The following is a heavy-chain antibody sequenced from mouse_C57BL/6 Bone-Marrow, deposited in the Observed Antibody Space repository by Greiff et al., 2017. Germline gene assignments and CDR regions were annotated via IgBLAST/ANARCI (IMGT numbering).Heavy chain of an antibody. CDR2: INPNYGTT. CDR1: GYSFTYYN. Sequence: VQLQQSGPELVKPGASVKISCKASGYSFTYYNINWVKQSNGKSLEWIGVINPNYGTTSYNQKFKGKATLTVDQSSSTAYMQLNSLTSEDSAVYYCASGYDYDYAMDYWGQGTSVTVSS. D-gene: IGHD2-4*01. CDR3: ASGYDYDYAMDY. V-gene: IGHV1-39*01. J-gene: IGHJ4*01.